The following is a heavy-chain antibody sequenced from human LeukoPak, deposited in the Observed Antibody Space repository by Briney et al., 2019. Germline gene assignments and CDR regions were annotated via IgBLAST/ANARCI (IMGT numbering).Heavy chain of an antibody. CDR3: ARDREAVAGIY. D-gene: IGHD6-19*01. CDR2: TSYDGRNK. Sequence: GGSLRLSCTASGFTFSIYDMHWVRQAPGKGLEWVALTSYDGRNKYYADSVKGRFTISRDNAKNSLYLQMNSLRAEDTAVYYCARDREAVAGIYWGQGTLVTVSS. CDR1: GFTFSIYD. J-gene: IGHJ4*02. V-gene: IGHV3-30*03.